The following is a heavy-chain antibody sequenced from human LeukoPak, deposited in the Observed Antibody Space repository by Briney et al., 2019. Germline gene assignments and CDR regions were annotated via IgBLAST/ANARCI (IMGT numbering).Heavy chain of an antibody. CDR2: INHSGST. D-gene: IGHD4-23*01. Sequence: NPSETLSLTCAVYGGSFSGYYWSWIRQPPGKGLEWIGEINHSGSTNYNPSLKSRVTISVDTSKNQFSLKLSSVTAADTAVYYCAKDFRRWSFFNAFDIWGQGTMVTVSS. V-gene: IGHV4-34*01. J-gene: IGHJ3*02. CDR1: GGSFSGYY. CDR3: AKDFRRWSFFNAFDI.